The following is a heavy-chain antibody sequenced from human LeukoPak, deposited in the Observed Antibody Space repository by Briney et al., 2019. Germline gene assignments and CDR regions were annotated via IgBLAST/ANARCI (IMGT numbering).Heavy chain of an antibody. CDR1: GGSISSSSYY. J-gene: IGHJ5*02. CDR2: IYYSGST. Sequence: SETLSLTCTVSGGSISSSSYYWGWIRQPPGKGLEWIGSIYYSGSTYYNPSLKSRVTISVDTSKNQFSLKLSSVTAADTAVYYCARDAGDYDFWSGYYTRHSWFDPWGQGTLATVSS. D-gene: IGHD3-3*01. CDR3: ARDAGDYDFWSGYYTRHSWFDP. V-gene: IGHV4-39*07.